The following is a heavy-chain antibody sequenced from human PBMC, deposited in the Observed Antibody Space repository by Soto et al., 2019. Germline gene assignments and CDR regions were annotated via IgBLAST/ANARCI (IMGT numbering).Heavy chain of an antibody. V-gene: IGHV1-69*13. CDR2: ITPVFETP. Sequence: GASVKVSCKVSGGTFTSDAISWVRQAPGQGLEWMGGITPVFETPNYAQKFQGRVTITADESTESTGTAYMELSSLTSDDAAVYYCARAIHGYNYRVDFWGQGTKVTVSS. CDR3: ARAIHGYNYRVDF. J-gene: IGHJ6*02. D-gene: IGHD5-12*01. CDR1: GGTFTSDA.